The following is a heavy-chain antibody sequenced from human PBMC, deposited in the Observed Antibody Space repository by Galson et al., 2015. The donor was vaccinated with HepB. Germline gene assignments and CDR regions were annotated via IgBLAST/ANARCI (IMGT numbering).Heavy chain of an antibody. CDR1: GFTFDDYA. V-gene: IGHV3-9*01. D-gene: IGHD6-6*01. CDR3: AKDTSSSFVSWYYFDY. CDR2: ISWNSGSI. Sequence: SLRLSCAASGFTFDDYAMHWVRQAPGKGLEWVSGISWNSGSIGYADSVKGRFTISRDNAKNSLYLQMNSLRAEDTALYYCAKDTSSSFVSWYYFDYWGQGTLVTVSS. J-gene: IGHJ4*02.